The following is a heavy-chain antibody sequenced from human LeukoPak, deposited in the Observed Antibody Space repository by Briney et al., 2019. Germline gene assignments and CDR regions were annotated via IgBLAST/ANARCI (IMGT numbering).Heavy chain of an antibody. V-gene: IGHV3-23*01. D-gene: IGHD3-22*01. CDR1: GFTFSSYA. J-gene: IGHJ4*02. CDR2: ISGSGGST. Sequence: GGSLRLSCAASGFTFSSYAMSWVRQAPGKGLEWVSAISGSGGSTYYADSVKGRFTISRDNSENTLYLQMNSLRAEDTAVYYCAMGLIYYDSSGYPFDYWGQGTLVTVSS. CDR3: AMGLIYYDSSGYPFDY.